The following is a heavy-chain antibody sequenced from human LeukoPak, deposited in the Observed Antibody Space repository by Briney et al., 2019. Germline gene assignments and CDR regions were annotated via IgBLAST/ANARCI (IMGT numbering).Heavy chain of an antibody. D-gene: IGHD3-10*01. J-gene: IGHJ4*02. CDR1: GDSVSSKSGA. CDR3: AREEAGTYGFEY. V-gene: IGHV6-1*01. CDR2: TYHRSKWYN. Sequence: SQTLSLTCGISGDSVSSKSGAWNWIRQSPSRGLEWLGRTYHRSKWYNDYAVSVKSRITINPDTSKNQFSLQLNSVTPEDTAVYYCAREEAGTYGFEYWGQGTLVTVSS.